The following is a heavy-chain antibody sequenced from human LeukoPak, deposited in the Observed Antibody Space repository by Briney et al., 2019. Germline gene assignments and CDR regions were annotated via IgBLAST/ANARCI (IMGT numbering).Heavy chain of an antibody. J-gene: IGHJ4*02. CDR1: GFTFSNAW. D-gene: IGHD3-16*01. CDR3: TTDTSGGFDY. Sequence: GGSLRLSCAASGFTFSNAWMSWVRQAPGKGLEWVGRIKSKFAGGKTDYAAPMKGRFTISRDDSKNTLYLQMNSLKTEDTAVYYCTTDTSGGFDYWGQGTLVTVSS. CDR2: IKSKFAGGKT. V-gene: IGHV3-15*01.